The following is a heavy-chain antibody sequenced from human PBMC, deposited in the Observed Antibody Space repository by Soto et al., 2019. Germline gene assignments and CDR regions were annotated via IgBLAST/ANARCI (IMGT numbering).Heavy chain of an antibody. CDR3: AREARLSSSGYFHGMDV. V-gene: IGHV1-69*06. J-gene: IGHJ6*02. CDR2: VTPIVGST. D-gene: IGHD3-16*01. CDR1: GGTFSNSG. Sequence: SVEVSCKXFGGTFSNSGISWVRQAPGQGLEWMGGVTPIVGSTNYAQKFQGRVTITADKSTSTLYMELRSLTSDDTAVYYCAREARLSSSGYFHGMDVWGQGTTVTVSS.